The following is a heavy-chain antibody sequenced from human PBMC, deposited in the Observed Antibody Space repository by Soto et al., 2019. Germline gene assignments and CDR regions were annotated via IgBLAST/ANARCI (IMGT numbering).Heavy chain of an antibody. CDR2: FRPFVEAA. Sequence: QLRLVQSGAAVRKPGSSVKVSCKAPGDTFTNYAISWLRLVPGPGREWMGGFRPFVEAADLAQKFRGRLTITADASTSTAYMELSDLRSEDTAIYYCARGGYSNSWRFDYWGKGGLISVS. J-gene: IGHJ4*02. CDR3: ARGGYSNSWRFDY. D-gene: IGHD2-21*01. V-gene: IGHV1-69*01. CDR1: GDTFTNYA.